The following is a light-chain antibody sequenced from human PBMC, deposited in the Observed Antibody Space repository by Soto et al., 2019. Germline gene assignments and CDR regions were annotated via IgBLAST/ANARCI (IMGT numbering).Light chain of an antibody. V-gene: IGKV1-5*01. J-gene: IGKJ1*01. Sequence: DIQMTQSPSTLSASVGDRVTITCRASQSVRSWLAWYQQKPGRAPKFLIYDASSLESGVPSRFSGSGSGTEFTLTISNLQPDDFATYYCQLHTTYPRPFGQGTKVDI. CDR1: QSVRSW. CDR2: DAS. CDR3: QLHTTYPRP.